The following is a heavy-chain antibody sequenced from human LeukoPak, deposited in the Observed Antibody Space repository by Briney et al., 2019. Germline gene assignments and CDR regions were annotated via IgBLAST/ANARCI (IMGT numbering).Heavy chain of an antibody. Sequence: ASVKVSRMASGYTFTRYDINWVRQAPGQGLERMGWMNPNSCNTGYAQKFQGRVTMTRNTSISTAYMELSSVRSEDTAVYYCAKQGGYSSRWKKRFDPWGQGTLVTVSS. V-gene: IGHV1-8*01. CDR1: GYTFTRYD. CDR2: MNPNSCNT. D-gene: IGHD6-13*01. CDR3: AKQGGYSSRWKKRFDP. J-gene: IGHJ5*02.